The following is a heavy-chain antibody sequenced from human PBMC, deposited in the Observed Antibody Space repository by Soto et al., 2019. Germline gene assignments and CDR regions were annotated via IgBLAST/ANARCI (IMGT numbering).Heavy chain of an antibody. J-gene: IGHJ4*02. CDR1: GGSISTVDYW. D-gene: IGHD7-27*01. CDR3: ARGPSGDKVDS. V-gene: IGHV4-30-4*01. CDR2: IYDGGRT. Sequence: QVQLQESGPGLVKPSQTLSLTCTVSGGSISTVDYWWSWIRQSPDMGLEWIGHIYDGGRTYNNPSLESXXHXSXXTSQSQLSLTLSSVSAAHTAVYYCARGPSGDKVDSWGQGTLVTVSS.